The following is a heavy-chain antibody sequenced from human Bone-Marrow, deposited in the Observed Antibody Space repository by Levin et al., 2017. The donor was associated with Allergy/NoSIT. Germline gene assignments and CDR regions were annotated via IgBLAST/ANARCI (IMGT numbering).Heavy chain of an antibody. CDR2: ISNDGSNK. Sequence: GGSLRLSCAASGFIFSSDGMHWVRQAPGKGLEWVALISNDGSNKFNADPVKGRFTISRDNTKNTLYLQMNNLRPNDTAVYYCAKERFLLDYWGQGTLVTVSS. V-gene: IGHV3-30*18. CDR3: AKERFLLDY. D-gene: IGHD3-16*01. J-gene: IGHJ4*02. CDR1: GFIFSSDG.